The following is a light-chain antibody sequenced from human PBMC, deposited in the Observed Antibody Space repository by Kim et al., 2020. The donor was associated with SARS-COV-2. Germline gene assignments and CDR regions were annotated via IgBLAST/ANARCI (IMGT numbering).Light chain of an antibody. CDR2: AAS. V-gene: IGKV1-16*02. CDR3: QQYYNYPRA. Sequence: ASVGDNVTITCRASQDISNYLAWFQQKPGKAPKSLMYAASSLQSGVPSKFSGRGSGTDFTLTINNLQPDDFATYYCQQYYNYPRAFGQGTKVDIK. J-gene: IGKJ1*01. CDR1: QDISNY.